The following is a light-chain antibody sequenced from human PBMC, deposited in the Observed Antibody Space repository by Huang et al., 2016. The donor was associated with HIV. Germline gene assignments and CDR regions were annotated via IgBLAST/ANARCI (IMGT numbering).Light chain of an antibody. CDR3: QQYDTYPWT. CDR1: QSISSW. CDR2: KAS. Sequence: DIQMTQSPSTLSASVGDRVTITCRASQSISSWLAWYQQKPGKAPNLLIYKASSLKSGVPSRFSGSGSGTEFTLTISSLQPDDFATYYCQQYDTYPWTFGQGTKVEI. V-gene: IGKV1-5*03. J-gene: IGKJ1*01.